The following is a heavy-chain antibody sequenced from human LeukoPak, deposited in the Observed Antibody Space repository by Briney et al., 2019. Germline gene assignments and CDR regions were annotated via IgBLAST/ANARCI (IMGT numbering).Heavy chain of an antibody. J-gene: IGHJ4*02. Sequence: SVKVSCKASGGTFSSYAISWVRQAPGQGLEWMGGIIPIFGTANYAQKFQGRVTITTDESTSTAYMELSSLRSEDTAVYYCARVDTAMTLGYFDYWGQGTLVTVSS. CDR2: IIPIFGTA. CDR1: GGTFSSYA. CDR3: ARVDTAMTLGYFDY. V-gene: IGHV1-69*05. D-gene: IGHD5-18*01.